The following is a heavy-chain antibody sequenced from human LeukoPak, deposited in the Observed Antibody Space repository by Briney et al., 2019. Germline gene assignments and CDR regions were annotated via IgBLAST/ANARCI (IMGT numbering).Heavy chain of an antibody. V-gene: IGHV3-30*02. CDR1: GFTFSTYG. D-gene: IGHD5-18*01. CDR3: AKDQGYTYGHSFDY. J-gene: IGHJ4*02. Sequence: GGSLRLSCAASGFTFSTYGVHWVRQAPGKGLEGVALIQYDGGNKYYADSVKGRFTISRDNSKNTLYLQMNSLRAEDTAVYYCAKDQGYTYGHSFDYWGQGTLVTVSS. CDR2: IQYDGGNK.